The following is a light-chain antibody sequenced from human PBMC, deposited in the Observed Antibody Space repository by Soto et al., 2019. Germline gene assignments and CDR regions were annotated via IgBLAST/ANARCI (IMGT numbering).Light chain of an antibody. CDR1: QDIVHY. CDR3: QQYYTFPLYT. CDR2: DTS. Sequence: VIWMTQSPSFLSAIRGDRVTISCRMSQDIVHYLAWYRQKPGKAPELLIYDTSRLQTGAPSRFSGSGSGTYFTLTISSLQSEDFATYYCQQYYTFPLYTFGQGTKLEI. V-gene: IGKV1D-8*01. J-gene: IGKJ2*01.